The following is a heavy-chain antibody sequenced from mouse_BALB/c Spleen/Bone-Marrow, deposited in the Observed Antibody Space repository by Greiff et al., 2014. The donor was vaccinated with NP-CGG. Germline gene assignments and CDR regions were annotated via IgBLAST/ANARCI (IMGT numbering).Heavy chain of an antibody. CDR2: IDPSDSET. CDR3: ARSMGYGAMDY. J-gene: IGHJ4*01. D-gene: IGHD2-2*01. CDR1: GYTFTSYW. V-gene: IGHV1-69*02. Sequence: QVQLQQSGAELVKPGAPVKLSCKASGYTFTSYWMNWVKQRPGRGLEWIGRIDPSDSETHYNQKFKDKATLTVDKSSSTAYIQLSSLTSEDSAVYYCARSMGYGAMDYWGQGTSVTVSS.